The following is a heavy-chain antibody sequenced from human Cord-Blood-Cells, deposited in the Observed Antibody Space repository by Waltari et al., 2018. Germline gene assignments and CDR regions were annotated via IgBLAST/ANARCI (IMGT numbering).Heavy chain of an antibody. V-gene: IGHV4-34*01. CDR3: ARGPFAGATKFFDY. J-gene: IGHJ4*02. Sequence: QVQLQQWGAGLLTPSETLSLTCAVYGGSFSGYYWRWIRQPPGKGLEWIGEINHSGSTNYNPSLKSRVTISVDTSKNQFSLKLSSVTAADTAVYYCARGPFAGATKFFDYWGQGTLVTVSS. D-gene: IGHD1-26*01. CDR2: INHSGST. CDR1: GGSFSGYY.